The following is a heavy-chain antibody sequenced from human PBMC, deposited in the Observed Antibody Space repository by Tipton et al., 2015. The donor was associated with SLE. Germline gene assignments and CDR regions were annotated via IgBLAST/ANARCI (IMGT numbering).Heavy chain of an antibody. D-gene: IGHD3-3*01. J-gene: IGHJ4*02. V-gene: IGHV3-23*01. CDR1: GDSISSYY. Sequence: SLRLSCTVSGDSISSYYWSWIRQPPGKGPEWVSGISGNGDGTYYADSVKGRFTISRDNSKNIIYLQMNSLRAEDTARYYCAKNGTWFDFWNGKYDRVYYFDNWGQGVLVTVSS. CDR3: AKNGTWFDFWNGKYDRVYYFDN. CDR2: ISGNGDGT.